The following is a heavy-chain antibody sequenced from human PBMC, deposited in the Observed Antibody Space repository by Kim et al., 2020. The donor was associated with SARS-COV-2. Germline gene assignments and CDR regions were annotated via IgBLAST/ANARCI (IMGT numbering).Heavy chain of an antibody. J-gene: IGHJ4*02. CDR3: TRDHPIAAADFDY. V-gene: IGHV3-49*04. CDR2: IRSKAYGGTT. D-gene: IGHD6-13*01. CDR1: GFTFGDYA. Sequence: GGSLRLSCTASGFTFGDYAMSWVRQAPGKGLEWVGFIRSKAYGGTTEYAASVKGRFTISRDDSKSIAYLQMNSLKTEDTAVYYCTRDHPIAAADFDYWGQGALVTVSS.